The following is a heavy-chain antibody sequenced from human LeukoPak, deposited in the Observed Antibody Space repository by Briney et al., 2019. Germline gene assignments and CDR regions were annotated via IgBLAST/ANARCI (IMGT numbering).Heavy chain of an antibody. V-gene: IGHV3-21*04. CDR1: GFTFSSYS. J-gene: IGHJ4*02. CDR2: ISSSSSYI. D-gene: IGHD3-10*01. CDR3: AKDQIRKLGSGSYY. Sequence: GGSLRLSCAASGFTFSSYSMNWVRQAPGKGLEWVSSISSSSSYIYYADSVKGRFTISRDNAKNSLYLQMNSLRAEDTAVYYCAKDQIRKLGSGSYYWGQGTLVTVSS.